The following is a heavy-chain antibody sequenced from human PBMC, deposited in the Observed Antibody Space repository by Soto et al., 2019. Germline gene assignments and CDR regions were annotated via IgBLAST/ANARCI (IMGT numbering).Heavy chain of an antibody. CDR2: IRGSTYGGTT. J-gene: IGHJ4*02. CDR3: TTGWSSKDY. V-gene: IGHV3-49*04. Sequence: EVQLVESGGGLVQPGRSLRLSCTFSGFTSDDYDYALTWVRQAPGKGLQWLGLIRGSTYGGTTNYAAPVKGRFNISRDGSKNTLYLQMNGLKTEDTAVYYCTTGWSSKDYWGQGTLVTVSS. D-gene: IGHD3-3*01. CDR1: GFTSDDYDYA.